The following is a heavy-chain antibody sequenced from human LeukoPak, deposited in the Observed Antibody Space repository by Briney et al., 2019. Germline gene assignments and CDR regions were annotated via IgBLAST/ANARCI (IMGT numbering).Heavy chain of an antibody. Sequence: SETLSLTCTVSGGSLSSYYWSWIRQHPGKGLEWIGYIYYSGSTYYNPSLKSRVTISVDTSKNQFSLKLSSVTAADTAVYYCARDVCTNGVCLPDYWGQGTLVTVSS. CDR1: GGSLSSYY. D-gene: IGHD2-8*01. CDR3: ARDVCTNGVCLPDY. V-gene: IGHV4-31*03. CDR2: IYYSGST. J-gene: IGHJ4*02.